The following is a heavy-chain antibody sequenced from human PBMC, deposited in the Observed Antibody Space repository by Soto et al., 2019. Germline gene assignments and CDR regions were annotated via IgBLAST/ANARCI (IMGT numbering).Heavy chain of an antibody. CDR1: GYTFTSYY. V-gene: IGHV1-46*01. D-gene: IGHD6-6*01. Sequence: ASVKVSCKASGYTFTSYYMHWVRQAPGQGLEWMGIINPSGGSTTYAQKFQGRVTMTRDTSTSTVYMELSSLRSEDTAVYYCARGEYSSSSGGYYYYYYGMDVWGQGTTVTVSS. CDR3: ARGEYSSSSGGYYYYYYGMDV. J-gene: IGHJ6*02. CDR2: INPSGGST.